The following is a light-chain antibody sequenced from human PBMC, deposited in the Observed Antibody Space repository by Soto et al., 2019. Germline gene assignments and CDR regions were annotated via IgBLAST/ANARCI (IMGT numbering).Light chain of an antibody. CDR1: QSIDSW. J-gene: IGKJ1*01. V-gene: IGKV1-5*01. CDR3: HQHNAFLTWT. CDR2: DAT. Sequence: SPATVSVKDRARVNLTCRASQSIDSWLAWYQQTPGKAPKVLIWDATTLQRGVPSRFSGSRGATAFSLPTSSFLQAEVATRYCHQHNAFLTWTSGQVANVDI.